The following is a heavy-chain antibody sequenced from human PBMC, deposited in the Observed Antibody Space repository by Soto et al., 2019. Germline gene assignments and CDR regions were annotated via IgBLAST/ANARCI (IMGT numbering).Heavy chain of an antibody. CDR1: GFSFRTYT. D-gene: IGHD1-26*01. Sequence: GSMGLACASCGFSFRTYTMNWVRQAQGKGLEWVSSINGRGNYIYYAESVKGRFTISRDNAKNSLYLQMDRLRAEDTALYYCVREDGKVGTNSAFDYWGLGALLTVSS. CDR2: INGRGNYI. J-gene: IGHJ4*02. V-gene: IGHV3-21*01. CDR3: VREDGKVGTNSAFDY.